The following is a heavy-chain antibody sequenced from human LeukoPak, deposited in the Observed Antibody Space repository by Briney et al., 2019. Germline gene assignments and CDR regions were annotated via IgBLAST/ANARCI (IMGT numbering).Heavy chain of an antibody. CDR2: IYYSGST. V-gene: IGHV4-59*01. Sequence: SEILSLTCTVSGGSISSYYWSWIRLPPGKGLEWIGYIYYSGSTNYNPSLKSRVTISVDTSKNQFSLKLSSVTAADTAVYYCARVVYGDFFFFDYWGQGTLVTVSS. J-gene: IGHJ4*02. CDR3: ARVVYGDFFFFDY. CDR1: GGSISSYY. D-gene: IGHD4-17*01.